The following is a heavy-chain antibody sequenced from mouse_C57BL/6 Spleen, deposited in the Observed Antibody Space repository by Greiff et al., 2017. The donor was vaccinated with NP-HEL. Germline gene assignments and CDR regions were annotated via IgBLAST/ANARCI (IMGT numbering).Heavy chain of an antibody. D-gene: IGHD2-2*01. CDR1: GFTFSSYG. Sequence: DVMLVESGGDLVKPGGSLKLSCAASGFTFSSYGMSWVRQTPDKRLEWVATISSGGSYTYYPDSVKGRFTISRDNAKNTLYLQMSSLKSEDTAMYYCARREVTTDYYAMDYWGQGTSVTVSS. V-gene: IGHV5-6*02. CDR3: ARREVTTDYYAMDY. CDR2: ISSGGSYT. J-gene: IGHJ4*01.